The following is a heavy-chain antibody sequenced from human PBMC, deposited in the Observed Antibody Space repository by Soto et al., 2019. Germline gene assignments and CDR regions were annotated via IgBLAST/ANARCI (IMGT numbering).Heavy chain of an antibody. CDR2: IIPIFGTA. V-gene: IGHV1-69*06. D-gene: IGHD4-17*01. Sequence: SVKVCCKASGGTFSSYAISWVRQAPGQGLEWMGGIIPIFGTANYAQKFQGRVTITADKSTSTAYMELSSLRSEDTAVYYCVRGAYVYGGNYFDYWGQGTLVTVSS. J-gene: IGHJ4*02. CDR1: GGTFSSYA. CDR3: VRGAYVYGGNYFDY.